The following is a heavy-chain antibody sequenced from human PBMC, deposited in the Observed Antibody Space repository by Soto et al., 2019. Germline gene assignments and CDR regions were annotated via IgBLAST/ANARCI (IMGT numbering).Heavy chain of an antibody. D-gene: IGHD1-26*01. CDR3: ATDGSYNFDY. Sequence: PVGSLRLSCAASGFTFSNYGMHWVRQAPGKGLEWVAFIWYDGSNKYYADSVKGRFTISRDNSKNTLYLQMNSLRAEDTAMYYCATDGSYNFDYWGQGTLVTVSS. CDR1: GFTFSNYG. J-gene: IGHJ4*02. V-gene: IGHV3-33*08. CDR2: IWYDGSNK.